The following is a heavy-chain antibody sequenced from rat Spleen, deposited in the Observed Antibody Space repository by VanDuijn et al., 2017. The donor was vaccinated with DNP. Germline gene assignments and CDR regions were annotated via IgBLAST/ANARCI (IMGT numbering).Heavy chain of an antibody. CDR1: GFSLTSNG. CDR3: ARWSGGFEY. D-gene: IGHD1-1*01. Sequence: QVQLEESGPGLMQPSETLSLTCTVSGFSLTSNGVGWVRQPLGKGLVWMGTIWAGGSTNYNSAVQSRLSISRDTSKSQVFLKMNSLQPEDTGTYYCARWSGGFEYWGQGVMVTVSS. CDR2: IWAGGST. J-gene: IGHJ2*01. V-gene: IGHV2-72*01.